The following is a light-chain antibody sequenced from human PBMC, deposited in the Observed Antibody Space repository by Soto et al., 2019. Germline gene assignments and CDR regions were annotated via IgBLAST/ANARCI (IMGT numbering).Light chain of an antibody. J-gene: IGKJ2*01. CDR1: QSVLYSSNNKNY. Sequence: DIVMTQSPDSLAVSLGERATINCKSSQSVLYSSNNKNYVAWYQQKPGQPPKLLIYWASTRESGVPDRFSGSGSGTDFTLTISSLQAEDVAVYYCQHYYSIPRTFGQGTKLEIK. CDR2: WAS. V-gene: IGKV4-1*01. CDR3: QHYYSIPRT.